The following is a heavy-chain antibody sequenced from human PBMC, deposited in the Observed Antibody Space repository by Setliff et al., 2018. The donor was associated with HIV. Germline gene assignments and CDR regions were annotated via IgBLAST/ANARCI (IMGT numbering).Heavy chain of an antibody. D-gene: IGHD3-22*01. CDR2: IHTSGST. CDR1: GGSLSSGSHY. CDR3: ARSRTSSGYYGVTGYGMDV. J-gene: IGHJ6*02. V-gene: IGHV4-61*10. Sequence: PSETLSLTCSVSGGSLSSGSHYCTWLRQAAGKGLEWIGHIHTSGSTNYSPSLKSRVTISVDTSKKQFSLKLNSVTTADTAVYYCARSRTSSGYYGVTGYGMDVWGQGTTVTVS.